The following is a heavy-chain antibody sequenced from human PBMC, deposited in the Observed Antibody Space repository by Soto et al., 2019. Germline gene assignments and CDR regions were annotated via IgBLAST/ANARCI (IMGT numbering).Heavy chain of an antibody. D-gene: IGHD6-13*01. CDR3: ARDYIAAAGIQVDY. CDR1: GGTLSSYA. J-gene: IGHJ4*02. CDR2: IMPIFGTA. Sequence: GXSVKVCCKASGGTLSSYAISWVRQAPGQGLEWMGGIMPIFGTANYAQKFQGRVTITADKSTSTAYMELSSLRSEDTAVYYCARDYIAAAGIQVDYWGKGTLVTASS. V-gene: IGHV1-69*06.